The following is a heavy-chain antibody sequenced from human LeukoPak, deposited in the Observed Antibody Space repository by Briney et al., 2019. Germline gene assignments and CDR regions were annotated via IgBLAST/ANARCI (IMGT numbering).Heavy chain of an antibody. CDR2: IYYSGST. V-gene: IGHV4-39*01. J-gene: IGHJ6*02. CDR1: GGSISSSSYY. Sequence: PLETLSLTCTVSGGSISSSSYYWGWIRQPPGKGLEWIGSIYYSGSTYYNPSLKSRVTISVDTSKNQSSLKLSSVTTADTAVYYCARSPVWLSYSMDVWGPGTTVTVSS. CDR3: ARSPVWLSYSMDV. D-gene: IGHD6-19*01.